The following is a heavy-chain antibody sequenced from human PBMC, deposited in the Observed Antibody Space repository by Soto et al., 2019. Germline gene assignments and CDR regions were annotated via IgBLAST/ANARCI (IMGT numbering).Heavy chain of an antibody. Sequence: GGSLRLSCGATGFTFSSFAMTWVRQAPGKGLEWVSSIRDSGGGTYYADSVKGRFTISRDNSKNTLYLQMNSLRAEDTAVYYCARYPRQDQLSMRALTSFDIWRQWTMVTVSS. V-gene: IGHV3-23*01. CDR3: ARYPRQDQLSMRALTSFDI. D-gene: IGHD3-10*01. CDR2: IRDSGGGT. J-gene: IGHJ3*02. CDR1: GFTFSSFA.